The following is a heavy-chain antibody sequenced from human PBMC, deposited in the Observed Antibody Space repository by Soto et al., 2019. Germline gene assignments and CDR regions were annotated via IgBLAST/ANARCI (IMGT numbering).Heavy chain of an antibody. CDR2: INVGTGYT. CDR3: ARAGAWGSNYDDAAFDA. J-gene: IGHJ3*01. Sequence: VHLVQSGAEVKKPGASVKVSCRASGYTFTSDVMHWVRQAPGQGLEWLGWINVGTGYTTFSQKFRGRVSITRVTYASTAYMELSSLRSEDTAIYYCARAGAWGSNYDDAAFDAWGQGTKVTVSS. V-gene: IGHV1-3*01. D-gene: IGHD3-22*01. CDR1: GYTFTSDV.